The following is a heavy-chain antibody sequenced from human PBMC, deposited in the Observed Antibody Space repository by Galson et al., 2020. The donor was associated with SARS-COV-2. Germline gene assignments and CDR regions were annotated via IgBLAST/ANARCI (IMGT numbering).Heavy chain of an antibody. CDR1: ESSEFTFSSHW. Sequence: GGSLRLSCAASESSEFTFSSHWMSWVRQAPGKGLEWVANIKPDGSEKFYADSVKGRFTISRDNTKNSLYLQMNSLRAEDTAVYYCARDRSGSFYDYWGQGTLVTVSS. J-gene: IGHJ4*02. D-gene: IGHD3-10*01. CDR2: IKPDGSEK. CDR3: ARDRSGSFYDY. V-gene: IGHV3-7*05.